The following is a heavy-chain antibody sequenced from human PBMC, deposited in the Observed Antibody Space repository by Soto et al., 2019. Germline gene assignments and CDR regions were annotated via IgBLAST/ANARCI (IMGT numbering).Heavy chain of an antibody. Sequence: QVQLVQSGAEVKKPGSSVKVSCKASGGTLSNYAIAWVRLAPGQGLEWVGGVIPIFSIMKYAQKFQDRVTFTADDSTNTAYRELSSLTSEDTAVYYCARGRTIFGVVNFDSWGQGTLVTVSS. D-gene: IGHD3-3*01. J-gene: IGHJ4*02. CDR2: VIPIFSIM. V-gene: IGHV1-69*01. CDR3: ARGRTIFGVVNFDS. CDR1: GGTLSNYA.